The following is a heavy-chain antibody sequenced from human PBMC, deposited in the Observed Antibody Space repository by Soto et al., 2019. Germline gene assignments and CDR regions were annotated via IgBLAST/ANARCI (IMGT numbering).Heavy chain of an antibody. J-gene: IGHJ5*02. CDR1: GGVLSSYY. D-gene: IGHD3-22*01. V-gene: IGHV4-4*07. CDR3: ARGGGSGYYIDNWFDP. CDR2: IYTRGST. Sequence: NPXESLSLTWSVSGGVLSSYYCSWIRQPAGKGLEWIGRIYTRGSTNYNPSLKSRVTMSVDTSKNQFSLKLSSVTAADTAVYYCARGGGSGYYIDNWFDPWGRGTLVTVSS.